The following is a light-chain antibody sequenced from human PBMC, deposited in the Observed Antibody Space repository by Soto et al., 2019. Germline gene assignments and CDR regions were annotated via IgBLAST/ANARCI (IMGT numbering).Light chain of an antibody. CDR1: QGISSA. Sequence: AIQLTQSPSSLSASVGDRVSITCRASQGISSALAWYQHKPGKPPKILIYDASSLQSGVPSRFSGSESGTECTLTISSLQPEDFATDYCQQLKSYPFTFGQGTRLEIK. CDR3: QQLKSYPFT. V-gene: IGKV1-13*02. J-gene: IGKJ5*01. CDR2: DAS.